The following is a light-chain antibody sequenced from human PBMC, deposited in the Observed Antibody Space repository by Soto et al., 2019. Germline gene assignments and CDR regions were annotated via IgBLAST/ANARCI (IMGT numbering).Light chain of an antibody. Sequence: QSALTQPASVSGSPGQSITISCTGTSSDVGGYNYVSWYQQHPGKAPKLMIYDVSNRPSGVSNRFSGSKSGNTASLTISGLQAEDVADYYCSTYTSSSTPYVFGTGTNVTV. CDR1: SSDVGGYNY. V-gene: IGLV2-14*01. CDR2: DVS. CDR3: STYTSSSTPYV. J-gene: IGLJ1*01.